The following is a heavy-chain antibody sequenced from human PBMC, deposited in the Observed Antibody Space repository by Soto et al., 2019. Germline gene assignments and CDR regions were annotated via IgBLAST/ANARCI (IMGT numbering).Heavy chain of an antibody. Sequence: QVQLVESGGGVVQPGRSLRLSCAASGFTFSSYGMHWVRQAPGKGLEWVAVIWYDGSNKYYADFVKGRFTISRDNSKNALYLPMNRLRAEDTAVYYCASRSPALDYWGQGTLVTVSS. J-gene: IGHJ4*02. V-gene: IGHV3-33*01. D-gene: IGHD2-2*01. CDR2: IWYDGSNK. CDR3: ASRSPALDY. CDR1: GFTFSSYG.